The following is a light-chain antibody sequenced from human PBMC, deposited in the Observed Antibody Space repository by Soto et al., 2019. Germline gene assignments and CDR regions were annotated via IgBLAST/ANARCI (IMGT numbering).Light chain of an antibody. J-gene: IGKJ1*01. CDR2: GAS. V-gene: IGKV3-15*01. CDR3: HHYHNWPRT. CDR1: QNVNSN. Sequence: EIVMTQSPASLSVCPGEIATLSCRASQNVNSNLAWYQQKPGQAPRFLIYGASTRATGIPARFSGSGSGTEFTLTISSLQSEDFAVYYCHHYHNWPRTFGQGTKVDIK.